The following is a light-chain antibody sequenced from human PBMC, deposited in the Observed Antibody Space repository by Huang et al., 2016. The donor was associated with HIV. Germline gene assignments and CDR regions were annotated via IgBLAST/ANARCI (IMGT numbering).Light chain of an antibody. CDR2: DAS. CDR3: QQYHNSPIT. CDR1: QSVSSSN. V-gene: IGKV3-20*01. J-gene: IGKJ5*01. Sequence: EIVLTQSPGTLSLSPGERATLSCRASQSVSSSNLAWYQQKPGRAPRLLIYDASSRATGVPDRFSGSGSGTDFTLPISRLEPEDFAVYFCQQYHNSPITFGQGTRLEIK.